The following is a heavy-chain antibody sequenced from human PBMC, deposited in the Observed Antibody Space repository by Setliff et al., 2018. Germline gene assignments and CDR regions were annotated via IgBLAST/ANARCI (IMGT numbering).Heavy chain of an antibody. Sequence: SETLSLTGKVSGGSISGYYWTWIRQPPGKGLEWIGYIYYSGSTNYNPSLKSRVTISVDTSKNQFSLKLSSVTAADTAVYYCARAPPNRYSGSYEYFYMDVWGKGTTVTVSS. J-gene: IGHJ6*03. D-gene: IGHD1-26*01. CDR2: IYYSGST. CDR3: ARAPPNRYSGSYEYFYMDV. V-gene: IGHV4-59*08. CDR1: GGSISGYY.